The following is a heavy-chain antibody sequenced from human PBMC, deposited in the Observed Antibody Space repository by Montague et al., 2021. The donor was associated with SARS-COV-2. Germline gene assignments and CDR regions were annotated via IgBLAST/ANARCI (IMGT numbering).Heavy chain of an antibody. D-gene: IGHD5-12*01. CDR2: IYYNTGNT. CDR1: GGSISDYY. Sequence: SETLSLTCSASGGSISDYYWNWIRQPPGKGLEWIGYIYYNTGNTNYNPSLQSRVTISLDTSKNQFSLNLRSVSAADTALYFCARGTGYDYYFDYWGLGTLVTVSS. J-gene: IGHJ4*02. V-gene: IGHV4-59*01. CDR3: ARGTGYDYYFDY.